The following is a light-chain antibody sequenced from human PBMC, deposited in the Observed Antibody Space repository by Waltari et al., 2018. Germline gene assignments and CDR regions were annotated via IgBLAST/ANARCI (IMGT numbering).Light chain of an antibody. CDR1: QDIANY. CDR3: QQYDHMPIT. CDR2: DAS. Sequence: DTQMTQSPPPLSASVGDRVTITCQARQDIANYLGWYQKKPGKAPKLLIYDASTLATGVPSRFSGIGSGTDFTLIITGLQPEDVATYYCQQYDHMPITFGQGTRAEIE. J-gene: IGKJ5*01. V-gene: IGKV1-33*01.